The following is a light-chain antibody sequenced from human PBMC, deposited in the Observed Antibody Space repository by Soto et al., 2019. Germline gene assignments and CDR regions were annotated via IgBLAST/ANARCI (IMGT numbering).Light chain of an antibody. V-gene: IGKV3-20*01. CDR3: QQYSSLWT. J-gene: IGKJ1*01. CDR2: GAS. CDR1: QSLGSD. Sequence: EVVMTQSPGTLSLSPGDTATLSCRASQSLGSDVAWYQQKPGQAPRLLIYGASSRATGIPDRFSGSGSGTDFTLSISRLEPEDFAVYYCQQYSSLWTFGQGTKVDIK.